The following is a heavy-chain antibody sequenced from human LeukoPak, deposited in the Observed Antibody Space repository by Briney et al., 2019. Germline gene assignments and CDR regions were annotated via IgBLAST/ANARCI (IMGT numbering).Heavy chain of an antibody. J-gene: IGHJ4*02. CDR2: ISGSGGNT. CDR3: TTGIRGD. V-gene: IGHV3-23*01. Sequence: GGSLRLSCAASGFTFSSYAMSWVRQAPGKGLEWVSAISGSGGNTYYADTVKGRFTISRDDSKNTLYLQMNSLRAEDTAVYYCTTGIRGDCGQGTLVTVSS. CDR1: GFTFSSYA.